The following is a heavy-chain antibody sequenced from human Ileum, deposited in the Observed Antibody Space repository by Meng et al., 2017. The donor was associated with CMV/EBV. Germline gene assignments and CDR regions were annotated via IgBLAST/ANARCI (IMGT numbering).Heavy chain of an antibody. CDR3: ARDSAIAAGTYFDY. J-gene: IGHJ4*02. Sequence: ASVKVSCKASGYTFTGYYMHWLRQAPGQGLEWMGWIRLDNGATNYAQRFQGRVTLTRDTSITTAYMGLSWLTSDDTAVYFCARDSAIAAGTYFDYWGQGSLVTVSS. CDR2: IRLDNGAT. V-gene: IGHV1-2*02. CDR1: GYTFTGYY. D-gene: IGHD6-13*01.